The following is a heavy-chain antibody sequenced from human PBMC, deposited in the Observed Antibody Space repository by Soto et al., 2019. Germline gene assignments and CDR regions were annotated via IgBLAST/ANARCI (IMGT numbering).Heavy chain of an antibody. CDR3: AKPDIVVVVAATRPPTD. V-gene: IGHV3-23*01. CDR1: GFTFSSYA. CDR2: ISGSGGST. D-gene: IGHD2-15*01. J-gene: IGHJ4*02. Sequence: EVQLLESGGGLVQPGGSLRLSCAASGFTFSSYAMSWVRQAPGKGLEWVSAISGSGGSTYYADSVKGRFTISRDNSKNTLYLQKNSLRAEDTAVYFCAKPDIVVVVAATRPPTDWGQGTLVTVSS.